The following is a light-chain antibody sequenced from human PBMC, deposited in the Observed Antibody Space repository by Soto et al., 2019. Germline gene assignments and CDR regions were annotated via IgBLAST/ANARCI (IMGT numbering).Light chain of an antibody. V-gene: IGKV1-39*01. Sequence: DIQMTQSPSSLSASVGDRVTITCRASQSITTYLNWYQHKPGKAPKLLICAASSLPSGVPSRFSGSRSGTDFTLTVSSLQPEDFATYYCQQFDDYPFTFGPGTKVDF. J-gene: IGKJ3*01. CDR2: AAS. CDR3: QQFDDYPFT. CDR1: QSITTY.